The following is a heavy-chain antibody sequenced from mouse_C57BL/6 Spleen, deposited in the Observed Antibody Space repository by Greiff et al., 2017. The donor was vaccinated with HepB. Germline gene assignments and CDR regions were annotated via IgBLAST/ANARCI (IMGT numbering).Heavy chain of an antibody. CDR2: IDPEEGET. CDR3: AYSLWDRAFAY. Sequence: VQLQQSGAELVKPGASVKLSCTASGFNIKDYYMHWVKQRTEQGLEGIGRIDPEEGETKYSPKFQGKATITADTSSHTASLQLSSLTSEDTAVYYCAYSLWDRAFAYWGQGTLVTVAA. CDR1: GFNIKDYY. D-gene: IGHD3-3*01. V-gene: IGHV14-2*01. J-gene: IGHJ3*01.